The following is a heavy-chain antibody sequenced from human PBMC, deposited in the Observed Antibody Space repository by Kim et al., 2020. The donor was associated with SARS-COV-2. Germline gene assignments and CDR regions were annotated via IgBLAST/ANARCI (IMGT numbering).Heavy chain of an antibody. CDR1: GFTFSSYA. CDR2: ISYDGSNK. J-gene: IGHJ4*02. V-gene: IGHV3-30-3*01. Sequence: GGSLRLSCAASGFTFSSYAMHWVRQAPGKGLEWVAVISYDGSNKYYADSVKGRFTISRDNSKNTLYLQMNSLRAEDTAVYYCARDRAFYYGSGTFDYWGQGTLVTVSS. D-gene: IGHD3-10*01. CDR3: ARDRAFYYGSGTFDY.